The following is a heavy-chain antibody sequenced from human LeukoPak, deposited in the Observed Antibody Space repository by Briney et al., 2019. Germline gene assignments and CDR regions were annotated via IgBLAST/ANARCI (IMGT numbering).Heavy chain of an antibody. CDR1: GGTFISYA. CDR3: AREVGDILTGYRNWFDP. J-gene: IGHJ5*02. CDR2: IIPIFGAA. D-gene: IGHD3-9*01. Sequence: GSSVKVSCKASGGTFISYAISWVRQAPGQGLEGMGGIIPIFGAANYAQKFQGRVTITTGESTSTAYMELSSLRSEDTAVYYCAREVGDILTGYRNWFDPWGQGTLVTVSS. V-gene: IGHV1-69*05.